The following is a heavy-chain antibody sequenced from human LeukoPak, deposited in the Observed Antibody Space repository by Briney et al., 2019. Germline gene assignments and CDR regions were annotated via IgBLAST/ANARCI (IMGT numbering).Heavy chain of an antibody. CDR2: ISYDGSNK. D-gene: IGHD3-22*01. Sequence: EGSLRLSCAASGFTFSSYSMNWVRQAPGKGLEWVAVISYDGSNKYYADSVKGRFTISRDNSKNTLYLQMNSLRAEDTAVYYCARDRTLYYYDSSGRGAFDIWGQGTMVTVSS. V-gene: IGHV3-30*03. CDR3: ARDRTLYYYDSSGRGAFDI. J-gene: IGHJ3*02. CDR1: GFTFSSYS.